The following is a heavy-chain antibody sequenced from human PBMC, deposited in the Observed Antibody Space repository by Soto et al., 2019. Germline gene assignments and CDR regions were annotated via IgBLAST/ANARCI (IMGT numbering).Heavy chain of an antibody. V-gene: IGHV4-59*02. CDR3: ARWGEPAVKAFDI. J-gene: IGHJ3*02. CDR2: IHYTGSS. D-gene: IGHD2-21*01. Sequence: SETLSLTCTVSGASVSDYYWNWIRQPPGKGLEWLGYIHYTGSSNYTPSLKSRVTMSVDTSKNQFSLKMTSVTAADTAVYYCARWGEPAVKAFDIWGQGTMVT. CDR1: GASVSDYY.